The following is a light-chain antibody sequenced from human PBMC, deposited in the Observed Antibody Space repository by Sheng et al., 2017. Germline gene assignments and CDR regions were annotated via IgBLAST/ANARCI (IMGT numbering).Light chain of an antibody. Sequence: VVTQEPSFSVSPGGTVTLTCGLSSGSVSTSYYPSWYQQTPGQAPRTLIYSTDTRSSGVPDRFSGSILGNKGALTITGAQAEDECDYYCVLYMGGGIWVFGGGTKLTVL. CDR3: VLYMGGGIWV. J-gene: IGLJ3*02. V-gene: IGLV8-61*01. CDR1: SGSVSTSYY. CDR2: STD.